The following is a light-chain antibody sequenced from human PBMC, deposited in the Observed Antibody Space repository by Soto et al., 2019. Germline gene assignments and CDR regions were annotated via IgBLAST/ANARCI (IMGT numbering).Light chain of an antibody. J-gene: IGKJ1*01. CDR3: QHYNNWPRT. CDR2: AAS. Sequence: ETVMTQSPATLSVSPGERATLSCRASKSVSSNLAWLQQEPGQAPRLLIYAASTRAAGIPARFSGSGSGTEFTLTISSLQSEDFAIYYCQHYNNWPRTFGQGTKVEMK. V-gene: IGKV3-15*01. CDR1: KSVSSN.